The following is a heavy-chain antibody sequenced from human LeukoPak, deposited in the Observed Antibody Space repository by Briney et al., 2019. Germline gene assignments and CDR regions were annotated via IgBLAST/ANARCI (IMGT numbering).Heavy chain of an antibody. Sequence: GGSLRLSCAASGFTFSSYSMNWVRQAPGKGLEWVSSISSSSSYIYYADSVKGRFTISRDNAKNSLYLQMNSLRAEDTAVYYCAKDPGYNWNYVGYWGQGTLVTVSS. V-gene: IGHV3-21*04. D-gene: IGHD1-20*01. J-gene: IGHJ4*02. CDR2: ISSSSSYI. CDR1: GFTFSSYS. CDR3: AKDPGYNWNYVGY.